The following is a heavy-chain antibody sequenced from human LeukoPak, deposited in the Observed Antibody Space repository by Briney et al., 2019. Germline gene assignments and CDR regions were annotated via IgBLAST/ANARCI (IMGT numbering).Heavy chain of an antibody. J-gene: IGHJ4*02. D-gene: IGHD1-26*01. CDR1: GFTFSSYA. CDR2: ISGSGGST. Sequence: GGSLRLSCAASGFTFSSYAMSWVRQAPGKGLEWVSAISGSGGSTYYADSVKGRFTISRDNSKNTLYLQMNSPRAEDTAVYYCANGGYGRTFAYWGQGTLVTVSS. V-gene: IGHV3-23*01. CDR3: ANGGYGRTFAY.